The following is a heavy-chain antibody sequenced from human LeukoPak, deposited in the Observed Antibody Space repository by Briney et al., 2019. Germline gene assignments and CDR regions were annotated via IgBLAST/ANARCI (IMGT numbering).Heavy chain of an antibody. CDR3: AREALEVWLRRMDV. CDR2: IKQDGS. Sequence: HPGGSLRLSCAASGFTFSSYWMSWVRQAPGKGLEWVANIKQDGSDVDSVKARFTISRDNAKNSLYLQRNSVRAEDTAVYYWAREALEVWLRRMDVWGQGTTVTVSS. CDR1: GFTFSSYW. J-gene: IGHJ6*02. V-gene: IGHV3-7*03. D-gene: IGHD3-16*01.